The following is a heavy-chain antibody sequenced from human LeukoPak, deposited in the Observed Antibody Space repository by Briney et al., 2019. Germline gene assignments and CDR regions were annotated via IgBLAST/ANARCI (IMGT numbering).Heavy chain of an antibody. J-gene: IGHJ4*02. CDR3: ARRAGAYSHPYDY. V-gene: IGHV3-21*04. CDR1: EFTFSSYN. D-gene: IGHD4/OR15-4a*01. CDR2: ISSSSSYI. Sequence: GGSLRLSCAASEFTFSSYNMNWVRQAPGKGLEWVSSISSSSSYIYYADSVKGRFTISRDNSKNTLYLQMNSLRAEDTAVYYCARRAGAYSHPYDYWGQGTLVTVSS.